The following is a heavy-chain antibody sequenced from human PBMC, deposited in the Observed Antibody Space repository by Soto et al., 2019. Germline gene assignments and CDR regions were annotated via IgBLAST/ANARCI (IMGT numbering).Heavy chain of an antibody. V-gene: IGHV1-69*13. CDR3: ARGYDSVDS. CDR1: GGTFSSSA. Sequence: SVKVSCKASGGTFSSSAISWVRQAPGQVLEWMGGIIPIFGTANYAQKFQGRVTITADESTSTAYMELSSLRAEDTAVYYCARGYDSVDSWGQGTPVTVSS. CDR2: IIPIFGTA. J-gene: IGHJ4*02. D-gene: IGHD3-22*01.